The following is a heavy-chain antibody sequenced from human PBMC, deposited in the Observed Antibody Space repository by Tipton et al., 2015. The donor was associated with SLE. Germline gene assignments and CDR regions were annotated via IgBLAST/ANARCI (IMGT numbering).Heavy chain of an antibody. CDR2: IYYSGST. Sequence: TLSLTCTVSGGSISSGDYYWSWIRQPPGKGLEWIGYIYYSGSTYYNPSLKSRVTISVDTSKNQFSLKLSSVTAADTAVYYCAKIVGATTGAFDIWGQGTKVTVSS. V-gene: IGHV4-30-4*01. J-gene: IGHJ3*02. D-gene: IGHD1-26*01. CDR1: GGSISSGDYY. CDR3: AKIVGATTGAFDI.